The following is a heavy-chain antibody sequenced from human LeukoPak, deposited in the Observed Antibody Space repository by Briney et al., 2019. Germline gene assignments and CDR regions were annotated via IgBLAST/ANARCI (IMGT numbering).Heavy chain of an antibody. V-gene: IGHV3-33*01. Sequence: GGSLRLSCAASGFTFSSYGIHWVRQAPGKGLEWVAVIWYDGSNKYYADSVKGRFTISRDNSKNTLYLQMNSLRAEDTAVYYCARERGYCSSTSCFYFDYWGQGTLVTVSS. CDR1: GFTFSSYG. J-gene: IGHJ4*02. CDR2: IWYDGSNK. CDR3: ARERGYCSSTSCFYFDY. D-gene: IGHD2-2*01.